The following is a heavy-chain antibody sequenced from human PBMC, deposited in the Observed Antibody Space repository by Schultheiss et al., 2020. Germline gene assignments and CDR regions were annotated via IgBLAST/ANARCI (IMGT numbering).Heavy chain of an antibody. CDR2: IYYSGST. CDR1: GGSISSGGYY. D-gene: IGHD3-22*01. CDR3: ARISLYDSDLENFDY. J-gene: IGHJ4*02. Sequence: SETLSLTCTVSGGSISSGGYYWSWIRQPPGKGLEWIGYIYYSGSTYYNPSLKSRVTISVDTSKNQFSLKLSSVTAADTAVYYCARISLYDSDLENFDYWGQGTLVTVSS. V-gene: IGHV4-31*03.